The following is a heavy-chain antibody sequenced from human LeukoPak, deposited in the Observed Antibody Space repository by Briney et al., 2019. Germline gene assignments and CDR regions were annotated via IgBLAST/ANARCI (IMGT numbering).Heavy chain of an antibody. CDR3: ARHEYSGSYYGLSWFDP. J-gene: IGHJ5*02. D-gene: IGHD1-26*01. CDR1: GGSISSSGYY. V-gene: IGHV4-39*01. Sequence: WETLSLTCTVSGGSISSSGYYWGWIRQPPGKGLEWIASIYYSGSTYYNPSLKSRVTISVDTSKNQLSLKLSSLTAADTAVYYCARHEYSGSYYGLSWFDPWGQGTLVTVSS. CDR2: IYYSGST.